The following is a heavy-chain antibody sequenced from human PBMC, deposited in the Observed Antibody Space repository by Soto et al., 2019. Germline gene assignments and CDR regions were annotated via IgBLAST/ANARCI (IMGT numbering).Heavy chain of an antibody. J-gene: IGHJ4*02. V-gene: IGHV3-23*01. D-gene: IGHD6-13*01. CDR3: AKGVLSSSWRSPFDY. CDR1: GFTFSSYA. Sequence: EVQLLESGGGLVQPGGSLRLSCAASGFTFSSYAMSWVRQVPGKGLEWVSGISGSGGTTYYADSVKGRFTISRDNSKNTLYLQMNSLRAEDTAVYYCAKGVLSSSWRSPFDYWGQGTLVTVSS. CDR2: ISGSGGTT.